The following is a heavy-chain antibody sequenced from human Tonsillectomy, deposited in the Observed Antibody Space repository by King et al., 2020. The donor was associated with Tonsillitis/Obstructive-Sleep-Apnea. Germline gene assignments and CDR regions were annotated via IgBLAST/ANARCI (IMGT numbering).Heavy chain of an antibody. CDR1: GFTFSNYG. V-gene: IGHV3-30*18. Sequence: VQLVESGGGVVQPGRSLRLSCAASGFTFSNYGMNWVRQAPGKGLEWVAIISYDGSNKYYADSVKGRFTISRDNSKNTLYLQMNSLRVEDTAVYYCAKDQYYYDSSGSTDYMDVWGKGTTVTVSS. J-gene: IGHJ6*03. CDR2: ISYDGSNK. CDR3: AKDQYYYDSSGSTDYMDV. D-gene: IGHD3-22*01.